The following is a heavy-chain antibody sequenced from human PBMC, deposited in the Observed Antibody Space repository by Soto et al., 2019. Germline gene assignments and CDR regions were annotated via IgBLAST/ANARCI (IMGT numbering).Heavy chain of an antibody. CDR3: ARDYDNFYFDY. V-gene: IGHV4-59*01. CDR2: IYYSGST. Sequence: PSETLSLTCTVSGGSISSYYWSWIRQPPGKGLEWIGYIYYSGSTNYNPSLKSRVTISVDTSKNQFSLKLSSVTFADTAVYYCARDYDNFYFDYWGQGTLVTVSS. D-gene: IGHD3-9*01. J-gene: IGHJ4*02. CDR1: GGSISSYY.